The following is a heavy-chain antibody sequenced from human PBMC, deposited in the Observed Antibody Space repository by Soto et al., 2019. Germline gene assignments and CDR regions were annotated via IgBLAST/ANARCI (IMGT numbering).Heavy chain of an antibody. J-gene: IGHJ4*02. V-gene: IGHV3-23*01. D-gene: IGHD4-4*01. Sequence: GGALRLSCAASGFTCSSYGMNWARQAPGKGLEWVSGISAGGGGTYYADSVKGRFAISRDDSKNTLHLQMNSLRAEDTAVYYCARGLQQTDYWGQGTQVTVSS. CDR2: ISAGGGGT. CDR3: ARGLQQTDY. CDR1: GFTCSSYG.